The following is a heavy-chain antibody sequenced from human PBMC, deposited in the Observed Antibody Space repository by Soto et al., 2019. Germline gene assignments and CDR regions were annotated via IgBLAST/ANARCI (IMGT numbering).Heavy chain of an antibody. CDR1: GFTFSSYE. D-gene: IGHD1-1*01. V-gene: IGHV3-48*03. CDR3: IPAPTGLDV. Sequence: GGSLRLSCAASGFTFSSYEMNWVRQAPGKGLEWVSYINSGGSTTFYPDSVRGRFTISRDNAKNSLFLQMNSLRVEDTAVYYCIPAPTGLDVRGQGTTVTVSS. CDR2: INSGGSTT. J-gene: IGHJ6*02.